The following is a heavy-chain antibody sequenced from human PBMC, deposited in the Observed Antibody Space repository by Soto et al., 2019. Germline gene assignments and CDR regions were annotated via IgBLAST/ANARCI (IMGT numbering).Heavy chain of an antibody. Sequence: PSETLSLTCTVSGGSISSSSYYWGWIRQPPGKGLEWIGSIYYSGSTYYNPSLKSRVTISVDTSKNQFSLKLSSVTAADTAVYYCAGLSGGTQDYYYYYYMDVWGKGTTVTVSS. J-gene: IGHJ6*03. V-gene: IGHV4-39*01. CDR1: GGSISSSSYY. CDR2: IYYSGST. CDR3: AGLSGGTQDYYYYYYMDV. D-gene: IGHD2-15*01.